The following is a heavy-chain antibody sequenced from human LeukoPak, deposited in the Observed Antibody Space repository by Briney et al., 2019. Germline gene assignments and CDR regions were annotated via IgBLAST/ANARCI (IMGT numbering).Heavy chain of an antibody. J-gene: IGHJ5*02. CDR1: GYTFTSYG. CDR2: ISAYNGNT. V-gene: IGHV1-18*01. Sequence: ASVKVSCKASGYTFTSYGISWVRQAPGQGLEWMGWISAYNGNTNYAQKLQGRVTMTTDTSTSTAYMELRSLRSDDTAVYYCARDDIAYYDFWSGYNNWFDPWGQGTLVTVSS. D-gene: IGHD3-3*01. CDR3: ARDDIAYYDFWSGYNNWFDP.